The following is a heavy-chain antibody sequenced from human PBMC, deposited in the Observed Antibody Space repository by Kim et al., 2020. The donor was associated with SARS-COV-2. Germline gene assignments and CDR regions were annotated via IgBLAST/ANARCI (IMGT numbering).Heavy chain of an antibody. CDR3: ARETTGGYDVDYFDY. D-gene: IGHD5-12*01. V-gene: IGHV1-18*01. J-gene: IGHJ4*02. Sequence: ASVKVSCKASGYTFTTYGISWVRQAPGQGLEWMGWISAYNGNTNYAQKLQGRVTMTTDTSTTTAYMELKSLRSDDTAVYYCARETTGGYDVDYFDYWGQGTLVPVSS. CDR1: GYTFTTYG. CDR2: ISAYNGNT.